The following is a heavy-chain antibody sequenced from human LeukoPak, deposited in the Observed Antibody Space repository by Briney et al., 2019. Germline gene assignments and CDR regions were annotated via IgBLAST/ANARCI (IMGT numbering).Heavy chain of an antibody. D-gene: IGHD2-2*01. V-gene: IGHV1-46*01. J-gene: IGHJ5*02. CDR2: INPSGGST. CDR3: ARDSAIVVVPAAMGSHNWFDP. CDR1: GYTFTSYY. Sequence: ASVKVSCKASGYTFTSYYMHWVRQAPGKGLAWMGIINPSGGSTSYAQKFQGRVTMTRDMSTSTVYMELSSLRSEDTAVYYCARDSAIVVVPAAMGSHNWFDPWGQGTLVTVSS.